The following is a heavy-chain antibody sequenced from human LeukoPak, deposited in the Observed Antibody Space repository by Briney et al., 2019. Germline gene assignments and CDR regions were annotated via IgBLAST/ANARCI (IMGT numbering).Heavy chain of an antibody. Sequence: SETLSLTCAVSGGSISSSNWWSWVRQPPGKGLEWIGEIYHSGSTNYNPSLKSRVTISVDKSKNQFSLKLSSVTAADTAVYYCARDWADVRAVAAYNDAFDIWGQGTMVTVSS. CDR3: ARDWADVRAVAAYNDAFDI. CDR2: IYHSGST. CDR1: GGSISSSNW. D-gene: IGHD6-19*01. J-gene: IGHJ3*02. V-gene: IGHV4-4*02.